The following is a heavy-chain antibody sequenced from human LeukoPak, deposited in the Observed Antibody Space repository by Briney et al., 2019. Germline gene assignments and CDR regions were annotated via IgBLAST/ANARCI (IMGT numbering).Heavy chain of an antibody. J-gene: IGHJ4*02. Sequence: GGSLRLSCAASGFTFSTYSMNWVRQAPGKGLEWVSSISSSSTYIYYADSLKGRFTTSRDNAKNSLYLQMNSLRVEDTAVYYCARGAYNWNYADYWGQGTLVTVSS. V-gene: IGHV3-21*01. CDR3: ARGAYNWNYADY. D-gene: IGHD1-7*01. CDR1: GFTFSTYS. CDR2: ISSSSTYI.